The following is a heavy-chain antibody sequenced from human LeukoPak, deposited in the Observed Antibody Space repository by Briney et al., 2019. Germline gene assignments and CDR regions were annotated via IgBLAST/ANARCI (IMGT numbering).Heavy chain of an antibody. CDR1: GGSISSYY. D-gene: IGHD5-12*01. CDR3: ARFPHGKGLNWFDP. V-gene: IGHV4-59*01. Sequence: PSETLSLTCTVSGGSISSYYWSWIRQPPGKGLEWIGYIYYSGSTNYNPSLKSRVTISVDTSKNQFSLKLSSVTAADTAVYYCARFPHGKGLNWFDPWGQGTLVTVSS. CDR2: IYYSGST. J-gene: IGHJ5*02.